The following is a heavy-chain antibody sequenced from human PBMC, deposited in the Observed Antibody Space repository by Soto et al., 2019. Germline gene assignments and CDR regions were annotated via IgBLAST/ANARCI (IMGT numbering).Heavy chain of an antibody. Sequence: GESLKISCEVSGYIFANYWFSWVRQMPAHGLQWRGNIECSVSYTTYSPSFQGHVTIYAGRSLNTAYLHFSSLQASDTAIYFCARKNHGGDSTYLDYWGQGALVTVSS. J-gene: IGHJ4*02. CDR3: ARKNHGGDSTYLDY. V-gene: IGHV5-10-1*01. CDR1: GYIFANYW. D-gene: IGHD2-21*02. CDR2: IECSVSYT.